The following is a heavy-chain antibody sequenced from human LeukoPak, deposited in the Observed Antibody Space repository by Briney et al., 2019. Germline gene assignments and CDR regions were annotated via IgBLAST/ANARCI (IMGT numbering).Heavy chain of an antibody. V-gene: IGHV3-23*01. CDR2: ISASGGNT. CDR3: AKATRASGSYYADY. Sequence: PGGSLRLSCAASGFTFSNYAMNWVRQVPGKELEWVSTISASGGNTYYVDSVKGRFTISRDNSKNMLDLQMNSLRAEDTAVYYCAKATRASGSYYADYWGQGTLVTVSS. D-gene: IGHD1-26*01. J-gene: IGHJ4*02. CDR1: GFTFSNYA.